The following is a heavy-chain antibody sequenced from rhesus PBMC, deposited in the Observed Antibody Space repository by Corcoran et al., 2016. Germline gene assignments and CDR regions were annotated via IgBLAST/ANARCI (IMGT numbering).Heavy chain of an antibody. Sequence: QVQLQESGPGVVKPSETLSLTCAVSGGSISGGYVWGWIRQPPGKGLEGIGYIYGSSGSTNYNPSLKNRVTIAKDASKNQFSLKLSSVTAADTAVYYCARESVPEYYFDYWGQGVLVTVSS. CDR2: IYGSSGST. J-gene: IGHJ4*01. CDR3: ARESVPEYYFDY. V-gene: IGHV4-76*01. CDR1: GGSISGGYV. D-gene: IGHD3-22*01.